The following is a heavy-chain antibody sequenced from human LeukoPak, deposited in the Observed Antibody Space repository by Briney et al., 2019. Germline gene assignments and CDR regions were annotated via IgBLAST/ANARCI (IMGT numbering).Heavy chain of an antibody. D-gene: IGHD4-23*01. V-gene: IGHV4-39*07. CDR1: SGSIRSSYYY. Sequence: PSETLSLTCTVSSGSIRSSYYYWGWIRQPPGKGLEWIGSIYDSGSTYYNPSLKSRVTISVDRSKNQFSLKLSSVTAADTAVYYCARGGNPGDYWGQGTLVTVSS. CDR2: IYDSGST. J-gene: IGHJ4*02. CDR3: ARGGNPGDY.